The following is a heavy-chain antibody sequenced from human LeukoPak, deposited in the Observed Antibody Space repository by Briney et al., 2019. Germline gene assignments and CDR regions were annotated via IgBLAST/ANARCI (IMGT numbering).Heavy chain of an antibody. V-gene: IGHV3-23*01. CDR3: AQGRYFDWLSKDYFDY. J-gene: IGHJ4*02. CDR2: ISGSGGST. Sequence: GGSLRLSCAASGFTFSSYATSWVRQAPGKGLEWVSAISGSGGSTYYADSVKGRFTISRDNSKNTLYLQMNSLRAEDTAVYYCAQGRYFDWLSKDYFDYWGQGTLVTVSS. CDR1: GFTFSSYA. D-gene: IGHD3-9*01.